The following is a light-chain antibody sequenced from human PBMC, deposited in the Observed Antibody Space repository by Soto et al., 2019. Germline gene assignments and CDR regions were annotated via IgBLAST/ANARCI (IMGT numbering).Light chain of an antibody. CDR3: SSRAGSAPYV. CDR1: SSDVGGYNY. J-gene: IGLJ1*01. V-gene: IGLV2-8*01. Sequence: QSALTQPPSASESPGQSVTISCTGTSSDVGGYNYVSWYQQHPGKAPKLMVYEVTKRPSGVPDRFSGSKSGNTASLTVSGLQADDEADYYCSSRAGSAPYVFGTGTKLTVL. CDR2: EVT.